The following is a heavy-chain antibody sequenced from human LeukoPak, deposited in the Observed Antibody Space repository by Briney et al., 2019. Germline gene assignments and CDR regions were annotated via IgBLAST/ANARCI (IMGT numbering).Heavy chain of an antibody. J-gene: IGHJ4*02. CDR3: ATTSYYYDSSGYYLFDY. CDR1: GFTFDDYG. D-gene: IGHD3-22*01. Sequence: GGSLRLSCAASGFTFDDYGMSWVRQAPGKGLEWVSGINWNGGSTGYADSVKGRFTISRDNAKNSLYLQMNRLRAEDTALYYCATTSYYYDSSGYYLFDYWGQGTLVTVSS. CDR2: INWNGGST. V-gene: IGHV3-20*04.